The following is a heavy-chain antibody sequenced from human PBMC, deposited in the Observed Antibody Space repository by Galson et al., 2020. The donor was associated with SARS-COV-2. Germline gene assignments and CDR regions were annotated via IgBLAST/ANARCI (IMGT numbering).Heavy chain of an antibody. D-gene: IGHD3-3*01. CDR3: AKDPYYDFWSGYYFDY. V-gene: IGHV3-23*01. Sequence: GGSLRLSCAASGFTFSSYAMSWVRQAPGKGLEWVSAISGSGGSTYYADSVKGRFTISRDNSKNTLYLQMNSLRAEDTAVYYCAKDPYYDFWSGYYFDYWGQGTLVTVSS. CDR2: ISGSGGST. CDR1: GFTFSSYA. J-gene: IGHJ4*02.